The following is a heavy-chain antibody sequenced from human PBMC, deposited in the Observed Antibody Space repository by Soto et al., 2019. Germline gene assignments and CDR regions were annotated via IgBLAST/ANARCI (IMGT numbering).Heavy chain of an antibody. J-gene: IGHJ6*02. Sequence: ASVKVSCKASGYTFTSYYMHWVRQAPGQGLEWMGIINPSGGSTSYAQKFQGRVTMTRDTSTSTVYMELSRLRSEDTAVYYCARDGLRYFDWLLYPPDVWGQGTTVTVSS. D-gene: IGHD3-9*01. CDR1: GYTFTSYY. CDR2: INPSGGST. CDR3: ARDGLRYFDWLLYPPDV. V-gene: IGHV1-46*01.